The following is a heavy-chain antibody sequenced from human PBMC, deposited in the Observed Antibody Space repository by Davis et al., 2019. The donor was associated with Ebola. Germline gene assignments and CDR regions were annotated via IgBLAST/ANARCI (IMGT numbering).Heavy chain of an antibody. V-gene: IGHV3-7*01. J-gene: IGHJ4*02. D-gene: IGHD1-26*01. CDR1: GFTFSSSW. CDR3: ARWASVGY. Sequence: GGSLRLSCAASGFTFSSSWMTWVRQAPEKGLEWVATIKADGSAKYYVDSVKGRFTISRDNVKNSLYLQMDSLRAEDTAVYYCARWASVGYWGQGTLVTVPS. CDR2: IKADGSAK.